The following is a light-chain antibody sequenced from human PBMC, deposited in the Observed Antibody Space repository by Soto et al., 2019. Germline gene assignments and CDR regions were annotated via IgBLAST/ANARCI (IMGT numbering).Light chain of an antibody. CDR3: QQFNSYHRT. Sequence: IQLTQSPSSLSAAVGDRVTITCRASQGISSYLAWYQQKPGKAPKLLIYAPSTLQSGVPSRFSGSGSGTDFPLTISRLQHEDFATYYCQQFNSYHRTFGPGTKVDIK. J-gene: IGKJ3*01. CDR2: APS. V-gene: IGKV1-9*01. CDR1: QGISSY.